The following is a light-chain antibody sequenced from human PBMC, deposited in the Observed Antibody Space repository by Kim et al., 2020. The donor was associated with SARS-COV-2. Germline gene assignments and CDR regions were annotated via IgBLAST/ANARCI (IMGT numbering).Light chain of an antibody. CDR1: SSDVGGYNY. CDR2: DVS. J-gene: IGLJ3*02. CDR3: YSYAGSYSWV. Sequence: SVTRSFAGTSSDVGGYNYVSWYQQHPGKVPKLLIFDVSRRPSGIPDRFSGSKSGNTASLTISGLQAEDETDYYCYSYAGSYSWVFGGGTQLTVL. V-gene: IGLV2-11*01.